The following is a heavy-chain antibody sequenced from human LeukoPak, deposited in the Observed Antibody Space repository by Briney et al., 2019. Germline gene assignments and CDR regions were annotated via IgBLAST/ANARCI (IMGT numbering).Heavy chain of an antibody. J-gene: IGHJ4*02. V-gene: IGHV3-23*01. CDR2: ISGSGGST. CDR1: GFTFSSYS. D-gene: IGHD2-21*02. Sequence: GGSLRLSCAASGFTFSSYSMNWVRQAPGKGLEWVSAISGSGGSTYYADSVKGRFTISRDNSKNTLYLQMNSLRAEDTAVYYCAKSADRYCGGDCYLDYWGQGTLVTVSS. CDR3: AKSADRYCGGDCYLDY.